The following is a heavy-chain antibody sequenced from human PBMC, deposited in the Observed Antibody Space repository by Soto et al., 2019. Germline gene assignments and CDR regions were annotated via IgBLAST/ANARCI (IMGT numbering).Heavy chain of an antibody. CDR2: INPSTGVT. Sequence: QVQLVQSGAEFKKPGASVKVSCKASRYSFIDYYIHWVRQAPGQGLEWMGWINPSTGVTNYAQKFQGRATLTRDTSISTAYMELSRVRADDATLYYCARGVEVSNTVWFDPWGQGTLVTVSS. V-gene: IGHV1-2*02. D-gene: IGHD4-17*01. CDR1: RYSFIDYY. CDR3: ARGVEVSNTVWFDP. J-gene: IGHJ5*02.